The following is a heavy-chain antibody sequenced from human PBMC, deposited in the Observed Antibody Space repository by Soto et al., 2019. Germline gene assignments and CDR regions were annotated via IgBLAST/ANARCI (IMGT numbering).Heavy chain of an antibody. CDR1: GFTFSTYA. D-gene: IGHD5-18*01. V-gene: IGHV3-23*01. J-gene: IGHJ4*01. Sequence: GGSLRLSCAASGFTFSTYAMSWVRQAPGEGLEWVSAISGSGDSTYYADSVKGRITISRDNSKKTMYLQMNSLRAEDKAGYYFANADYNTIQIWSFENWGHGPLVNVSS. CDR3: ANADYNTIQIWSFEN. CDR2: ISGSGDST.